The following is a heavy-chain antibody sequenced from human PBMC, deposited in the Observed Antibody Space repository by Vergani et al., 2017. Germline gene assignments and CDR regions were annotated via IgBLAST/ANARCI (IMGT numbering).Heavy chain of an antibody. CDR3: ARDTYYDYVWGSYPMGNYDY. J-gene: IGHJ4*02. Sequence: QLQLQESGPGLVKPSETLSLTCTVSGGSISSSSYYWGWIRQPPGKGLEWIGSIYYSGSTYYNPSLKSRVTISVDTSKKHFSLKLSSVTAADTAVYYCARDTYYDYVWGSYPMGNYDYWGQGTLVTVSS. D-gene: IGHD3-16*02. CDR1: GGSISSSSYY. CDR2: IYYSGST. V-gene: IGHV4-39*02.